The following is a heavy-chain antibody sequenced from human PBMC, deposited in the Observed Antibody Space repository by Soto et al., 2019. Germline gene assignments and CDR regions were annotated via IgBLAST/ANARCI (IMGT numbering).Heavy chain of an antibody. V-gene: IGHV1-46*01. CDR1: GYTFTSYY. D-gene: IGHD3-9*01. Sequence: ASVKVSCTASGYTFTSYYMHWVRHAPGQGLEWMGIINPSGGSTSYAQKFQGRVTMTRDTSTSTVYMELSSLRSEDTAVYYCATAEGYDILTGPPAYYYYGMDVWGQGTTVTVSS. CDR2: INPSGGST. J-gene: IGHJ6*02. CDR3: ATAEGYDILTGPPAYYYYGMDV.